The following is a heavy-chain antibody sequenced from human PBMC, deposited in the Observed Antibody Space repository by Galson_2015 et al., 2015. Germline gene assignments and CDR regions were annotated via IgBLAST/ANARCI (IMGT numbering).Heavy chain of an antibody. Sequence: SLRLSCAASGFTVSSNYMSWVRQAPGKGLEWVSVIYSGGSTYYADSVKGRFTISRDNSKNTLYLQMNSLRAEDTAVYYCARGSWLVDVFLDYWGQGTLVTVSS. V-gene: IGHV3-53*01. J-gene: IGHJ4*02. CDR1: GFTVSSNY. D-gene: IGHD6-19*01. CDR3: ARGSWLVDVFLDY. CDR2: IYSGGST.